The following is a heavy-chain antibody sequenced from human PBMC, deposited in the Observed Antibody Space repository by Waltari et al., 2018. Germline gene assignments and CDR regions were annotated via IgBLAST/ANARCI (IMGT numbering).Heavy chain of an antibody. CDR3: ARGQWELLGPHYYYMDV. CDR2: IIPIFGTA. V-gene: IGHV1-69*14. CDR1: GGTFSSYA. D-gene: IGHD1-26*01. J-gene: IGHJ6*03. Sequence: QVQLVQSGAAVTKPGSSVKVSCKASGGTFSSYAIIWVRQAPGQGLEWMGGIIPIFGTANYAQKFQGRVTITADKSTSTAYMELSSLRSEDTAVYYCARGQWELLGPHYYYMDVWGKGTTVTVSS.